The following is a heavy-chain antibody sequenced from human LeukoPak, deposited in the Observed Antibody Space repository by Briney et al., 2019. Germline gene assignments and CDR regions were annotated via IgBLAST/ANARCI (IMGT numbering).Heavy chain of an antibody. V-gene: IGHV3-23*01. CDR1: GFTFSSYA. J-gene: IGHJ4*02. Sequence: GGSLRLSCAASGFTFSSYAMSWVRQAPGKGLEWVSAISGSGGSTYYADSVKGRFTISRDNSKNTLYLQMNSLRAEDTAVYYCAPLANYYGSGSYIDYWGQGTLVTVSS. D-gene: IGHD3-10*01. CDR2: ISGSGGST. CDR3: APLANYYGSGSYIDY.